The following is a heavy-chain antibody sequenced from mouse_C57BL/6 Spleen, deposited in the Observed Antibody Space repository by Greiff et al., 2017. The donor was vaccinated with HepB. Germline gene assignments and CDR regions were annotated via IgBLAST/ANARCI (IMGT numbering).Heavy chain of an antibody. CDR2: IDPENGDT. Sequence: VQLQQSGAELVRPGASVKLSCTASGFNIKDDYMHWVKQRPEQGLEWIGWIDPENGDTEYASKFQGKATITADTSSNTAYLQLSSLTSEDTAVYYCFYYSNPAWFAYWGQGTLVTVSA. J-gene: IGHJ3*01. V-gene: IGHV14-4*01. D-gene: IGHD2-5*01. CDR3: FYYSNPAWFAY. CDR1: GFNIKDDY.